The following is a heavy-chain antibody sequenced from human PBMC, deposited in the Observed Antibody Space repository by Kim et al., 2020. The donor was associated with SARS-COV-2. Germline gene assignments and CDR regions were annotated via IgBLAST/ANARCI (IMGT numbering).Heavy chain of an antibody. CDR2: ISASGRNT. CDR3: AKRIAVAGKSGWGYSLDV. D-gene: IGHD6-19*01. Sequence: GGSLRLSCAASGFTFSSFGLHWVRQAPGKGLEWVSVISASGRNTYYADSVKGRFTISRDNSKNTLYLQMNSLRAEDTAVYYCAKRIAVAGKSGWGYSLDV. V-gene: IGHV3-23*01. J-gene: IGHJ6*01. CDR1: GFTFSSFG.